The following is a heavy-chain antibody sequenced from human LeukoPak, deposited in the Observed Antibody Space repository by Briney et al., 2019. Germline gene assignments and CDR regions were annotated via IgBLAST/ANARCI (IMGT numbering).Heavy chain of an antibody. D-gene: IGHD5-24*01. CDR1: GYTFTSYG. CDR3: ARGKKMATTGRSWFDP. J-gene: IGHJ5*02. CDR2: ISAYNGNT. V-gene: IGHV1-18*01. Sequence: ASVKVSCKASGYTFTSYGISWVRQAPGQGLEWMGWISAYNGNTNYAQKLQGRVTMTRNTSISTAYMELSSLRSEDTAVYYCARGKKMATTGRSWFDPWGQGTLVTVSS.